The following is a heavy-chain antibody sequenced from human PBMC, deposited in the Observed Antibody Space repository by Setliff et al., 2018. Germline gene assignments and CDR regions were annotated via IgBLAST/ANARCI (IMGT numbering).Heavy chain of an antibody. CDR1: GFSLSTSGMC. CDR3: ARIYCSGGSCYLDY. D-gene: IGHD2-15*01. J-gene: IGHJ4*02. Sequence: PTLVNPTQTLTLTCTFSGFSLSTSGMCVSWIRQPPGKALEWLARIDWDDDKYYSTSLKTRLTISKDTSKNQVVLTMTNMDPVDTATYYCARIYCSGGSCYLDYWGQGTLVTVSS. CDR2: IDWDDDK. V-gene: IGHV2-70*11.